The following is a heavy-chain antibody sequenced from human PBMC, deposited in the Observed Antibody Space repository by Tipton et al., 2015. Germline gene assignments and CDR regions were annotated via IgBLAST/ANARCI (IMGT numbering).Heavy chain of an antibody. J-gene: IGHJ4*02. CDR2: INHSGST. CDR3: AREVWYNDSTGYDY. Sequence: TLSLTCAVYGGSFSDYYWSWVRQPPGKGLQWIGEINHSGSTNYNPSLKSRVTMSVDTSKNQFSLHLSSVTAADTAVYYCAREVWYNDSTGYDYWGQGTLVTVSS. D-gene: IGHD3-22*01. CDR1: GGSFSDYY. V-gene: IGHV4-34*01.